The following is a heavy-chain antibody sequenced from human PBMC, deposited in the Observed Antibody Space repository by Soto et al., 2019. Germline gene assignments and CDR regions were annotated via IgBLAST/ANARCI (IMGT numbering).Heavy chain of an antibody. Sequence: PSETLSLTCAVSGYSISSGYYWGWIRQPPGKGLEWIGSIYHSGSTYYNPSLKSRVTISVDTSKNQFSLKLSSVTAADTAVYYCARDSRYSSGWYGGANWFDPWGQGXLVTVYS. CDR2: IYHSGST. CDR3: ARDSRYSSGWYGGANWFDP. D-gene: IGHD6-19*01. V-gene: IGHV4-38-2*02. CDR1: GYSISSGYY. J-gene: IGHJ5*02.